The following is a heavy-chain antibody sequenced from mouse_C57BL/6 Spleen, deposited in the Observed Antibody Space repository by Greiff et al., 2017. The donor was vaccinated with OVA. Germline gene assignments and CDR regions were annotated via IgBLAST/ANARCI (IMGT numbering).Heavy chain of an antibody. V-gene: IGHV1-50*01. CDR3: ARYYYDYDGYAMDY. CDR2: IDPSDSYT. J-gene: IGHJ4*01. D-gene: IGHD2-4*01. CDR1: GYTFTSYW. Sequence: QVQLQQPGAELVKPGASVKLSCKASGYTFTSYWMQWVKQRPGQGLEWIGEIDPSDSYTNYNQKFKGKATLTVDTSSSTAYMQLSSLTSEDSAVYYGARYYYDYDGYAMDYWGQGTSVTVSS.